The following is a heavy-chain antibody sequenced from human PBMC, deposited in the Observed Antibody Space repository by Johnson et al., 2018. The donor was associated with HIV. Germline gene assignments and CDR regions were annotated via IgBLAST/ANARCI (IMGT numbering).Heavy chain of an antibody. V-gene: IGHV3-30-3*01. CDR2: ISYDGGNK. D-gene: IGHD1-20*01. Sequence: QVQLVESGGGLVKPGGSLRLSCAASGFTFSSYAMHWVRQAPGKGLEWVAVISYDGGNKYYADSVKGRFTMSRDNSKTTSHLQMNSLRAEDTAVYYCARVRPYNWNDVHAFDIWGQGTMVTVSS. CDR3: ARVRPYNWNDVHAFDI. CDR1: GFTFSSYA. J-gene: IGHJ3*02.